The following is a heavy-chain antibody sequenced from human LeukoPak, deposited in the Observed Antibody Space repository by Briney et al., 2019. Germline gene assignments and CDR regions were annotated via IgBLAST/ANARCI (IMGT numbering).Heavy chain of an antibody. CDR3: AKGPSSWYYYYMDV. D-gene: IGHD6-13*01. CDR1: GFTFSSYG. J-gene: IGHJ6*03. CDR2: IRYDGSNK. V-gene: IGHV3-30*02. Sequence: GGSLRLSCAASGFTFSSYGMHWVRQAPGKGLEWVAFIRYDGSNKYYADSVKGRFTISRDNSKNTLYLQMNSLRAEDTAVYYCAKGPSSWYYYYMDVWGKGTTVTVSS.